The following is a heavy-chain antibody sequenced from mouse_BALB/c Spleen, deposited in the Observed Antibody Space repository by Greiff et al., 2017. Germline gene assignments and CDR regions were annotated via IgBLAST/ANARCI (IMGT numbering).Heavy chain of an antibody. CDR3: ARRTVVYAMDY. V-gene: IGHV14-3*02. Sequence: VQLQQSGAELVKPGASVKLSCTASGFNIKDTYMHWVKQRPEQGLEWIGRIDPANGNTKYDPKFQGKATITADTSSNTAYLQLSSLTSEDTAVYYCARRTVVYAMDYWGQGTSVTVSS. J-gene: IGHJ4*01. CDR1: GFNIKDTY. CDR2: IDPANGNT.